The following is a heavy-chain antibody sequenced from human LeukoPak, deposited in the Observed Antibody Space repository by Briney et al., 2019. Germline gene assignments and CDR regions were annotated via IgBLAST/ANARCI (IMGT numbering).Heavy chain of an antibody. CDR3: ARIRCGHSGSVCYNH. J-gene: IGHJ4*02. CDR2: ISHTEGT. D-gene: IGHD3-9*01. CDR1: GGSIDSYY. Sequence: PSETLSLTCTVSGGSIDSYYWSWIRQSPGKGLEWIGEISHTEGTRYNPSLESRVTMSVGTSENQLSLKLIFVTAADTAVYYCARIRCGHSGSVCYNHWGLGTLVTVSS. V-gene: IGHV4-34*01.